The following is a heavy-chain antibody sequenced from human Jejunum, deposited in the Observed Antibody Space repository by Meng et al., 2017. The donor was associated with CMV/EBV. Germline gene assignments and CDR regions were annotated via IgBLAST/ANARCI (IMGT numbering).Heavy chain of an antibody. J-gene: IGHJ4*02. D-gene: IGHD2-2*02. V-gene: IGHV3-30*04. CDR3: ARDRCSSTSCYISY. CDR2: ISYDGSNK. CDR1: GFTFSRYA. Sequence: SGFTFSRYAMHWVRQAPGKGLEWVAVISYDGSNKYCADSVKGRFTIYRDNTKNTLDLQMNSLRAEDTAVYYCARDRCSSTSCYISYWGQGTLVTVSS.